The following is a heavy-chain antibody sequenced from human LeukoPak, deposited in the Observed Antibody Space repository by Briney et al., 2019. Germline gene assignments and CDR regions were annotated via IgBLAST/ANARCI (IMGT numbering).Heavy chain of an antibody. CDR1: GFTFSSYG. D-gene: IGHD3-16*01. V-gene: IGHV3-23*05. CDR3: AKDPLGGDETDH. Sequence: PGGSLRLSCAASGFTFSSYGMSWVRQAPGRGLQWVSSINNSGTRTFYEDSVRGRFTISRDDSKNTIYLQMNSLRAEDTAIYYCAKDPLGGDETDHWGQGILVTVSS. CDR2: INNSGTRT. J-gene: IGHJ4*02.